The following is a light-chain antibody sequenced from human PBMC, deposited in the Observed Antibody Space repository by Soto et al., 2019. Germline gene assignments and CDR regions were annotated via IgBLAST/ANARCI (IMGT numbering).Light chain of an antibody. CDR3: HQYSGSPYT. CDR1: QSVSSSY. CDR2: DTS. Sequence: EIVLTQSPGTLSLSPGERVTLSCRASQSVSSSYLGWFQQRPGQAPRLLIYDTSNRATGIPDRFSGSGSGTDFTLTISRLEPEDFAVYYCHQYSGSPYTVGQGTKLEIK. J-gene: IGKJ2*01. V-gene: IGKV3-20*01.